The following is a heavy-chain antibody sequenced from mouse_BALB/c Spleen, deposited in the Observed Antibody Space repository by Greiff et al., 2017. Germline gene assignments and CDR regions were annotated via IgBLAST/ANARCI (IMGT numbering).Heavy chain of an antibody. D-gene: IGHD3-2*01. J-gene: IGHJ3*01. Sequence: EVQLVESGGGLVKPGGSLKLSCAASGFTFSSYAMSWVRQTPEKRLEWVASISSGGSTYYPDSVKGRFTISRDNARNILYLQMSSLRSEDTAMYYCARPIDSSGYGWFAYWGQGTLVTVSA. V-gene: IGHV5-6-5*01. CDR2: ISSGGST. CDR3: ARPIDSSGYGWFAY. CDR1: GFTFSSYA.